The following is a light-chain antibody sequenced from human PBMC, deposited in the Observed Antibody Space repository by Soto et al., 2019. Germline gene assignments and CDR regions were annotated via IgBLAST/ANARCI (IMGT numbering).Light chain of an antibody. J-gene: IGLJ1*01. CDR3: CSYETSSTYV. V-gene: IGLV2-23*01. CDR2: EGS. CDR1: ISDVGSYNL. Sequence: QSVLTQPASVSGSPGQSITISCTGTISDVGSYNLVSWYQHHPGKTPKLMIYEGSRRPSGVSNRFSASKSGNTASLTISGLQAEDEAEYYCCSYETSSTYVFGSGTKV.